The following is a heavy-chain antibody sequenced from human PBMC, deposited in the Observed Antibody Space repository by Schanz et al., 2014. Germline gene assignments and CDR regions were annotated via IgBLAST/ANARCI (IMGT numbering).Heavy chain of an antibody. J-gene: IGHJ4*02. Sequence: QVQLVQSGAEVKKPGASVKVSCKASGYTFTSDSMHWVRQAPGQGLEWMGMINPSGGSTTYAQKFQGRVTMTRDTSTSTVYMELSSRRSEDTAVYYCARDGVDAAAGGNYWGQGTLVTVSS. CDR2: INPSGGST. CDR1: GYTFTSDS. D-gene: IGHD6-13*01. V-gene: IGHV1-46*03. CDR3: ARDGVDAAAGGNY.